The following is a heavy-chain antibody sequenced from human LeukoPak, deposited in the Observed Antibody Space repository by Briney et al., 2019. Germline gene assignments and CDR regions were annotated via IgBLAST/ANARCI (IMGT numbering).Heavy chain of an antibody. D-gene: IGHD5-12*01. V-gene: IGHV3-30*18. CDR2: ISYDGSNK. Sequence: GGSLRLSCAASGFTFSSYGMHWVRQAPGKGLEWVAVISYDGSNKYYADSVKGRFTISRDNSKNTLYLQMSSLRAEDTAVYYCAKAGYSGYEFDYWGQGTLVTVSS. CDR1: GFTFSSYG. J-gene: IGHJ4*02. CDR3: AKAGYSGYEFDY.